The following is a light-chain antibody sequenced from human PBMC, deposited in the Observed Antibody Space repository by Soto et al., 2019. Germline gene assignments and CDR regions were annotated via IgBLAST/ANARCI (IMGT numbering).Light chain of an antibody. Sequence: QSALTQPASVSGSPGQSITISCTGTSSDVGGYNYVSWYQHHPGKAPKLIIYEVSNRPSGVSNRFSGSKSGNTASLTISGLQAEDEADYYCSAYTISSTSVFGTGTKLTVL. CDR1: SSDVGGYNY. V-gene: IGLV2-14*01. CDR3: SAYTISSTSV. CDR2: EVS. J-gene: IGLJ1*01.